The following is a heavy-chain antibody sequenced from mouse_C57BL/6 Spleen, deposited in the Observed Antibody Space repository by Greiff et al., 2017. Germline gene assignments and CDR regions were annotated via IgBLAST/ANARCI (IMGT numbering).Heavy chain of an antibody. CDR2: ISYDGSN. V-gene: IGHV3-6*01. Sequence: EVHLVESGPGLVKPSQSLSLTCSVTGYSITSGYYWNWIRQFPGNKLEWMGYISYDGSNNYNPSLKNRISITRDTSKNQFFLKLNSVTTEDTATYYCARSYDYDAPYWYFDVWGTGTTVTVSS. CDR1: GYSITSGYY. CDR3: ARSYDYDAPYWYFDV. D-gene: IGHD2-4*01. J-gene: IGHJ1*03.